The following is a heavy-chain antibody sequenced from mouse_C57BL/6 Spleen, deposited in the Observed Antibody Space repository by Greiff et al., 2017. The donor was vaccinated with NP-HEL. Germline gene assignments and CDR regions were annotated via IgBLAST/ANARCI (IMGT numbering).Heavy chain of an antibody. CDR2: INPNNGGT. D-gene: IGHD1-1*01. Sequence: VQLQQSGPELVKPGASVKISCKASGYTFTDYYMNWVKQSHGKSLEWIGDINPNNGGTSYNQKFKGKATLTVDKSSSTAYMELRSLTSEDSAVYYCARGSITTEFFDYWGQGTTLTVSS. CDR1: GYTFTDYY. J-gene: IGHJ2*01. V-gene: IGHV1-26*01. CDR3: ARGSITTEFFDY.